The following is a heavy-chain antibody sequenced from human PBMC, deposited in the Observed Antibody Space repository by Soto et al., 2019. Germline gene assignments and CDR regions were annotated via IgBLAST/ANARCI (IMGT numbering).Heavy chain of an antibody. CDR3: ARDHLWGFDY. J-gene: IGHJ4*02. D-gene: IGHD3-16*01. Sequence: GGSLRLSCAASGFTFNSYNMYWVRQAPGKGLEWVSYIRSSNSTIYYADSVKGRFTISIDNAKNSLYLQMDSLRAEDTAVYYCARDHLWGFDYWGQGSLVTVSS. CDR2: IRSSNSTI. CDR1: GFTFNSYN. V-gene: IGHV3-48*01.